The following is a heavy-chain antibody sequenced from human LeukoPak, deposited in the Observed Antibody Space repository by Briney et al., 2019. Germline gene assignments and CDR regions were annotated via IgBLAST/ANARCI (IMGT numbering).Heavy chain of an antibody. CDR1: GGSFSGYY. J-gene: IGHJ3*02. CDR2: INHSGST. Sequence: SETLSLTCAVYGGSFSGYYWSWIRQPPGKGLEWIGEINHSGSTNYNTSLKSRVTISVDTSKNQFSLKLSSVTAADTAVYYCARLQIRRTYYYDSSGYSKSGAFDIWGQGTMVTVSS. D-gene: IGHD3-22*01. V-gene: IGHV4-34*01. CDR3: ARLQIRRTYYYDSSGYSKSGAFDI.